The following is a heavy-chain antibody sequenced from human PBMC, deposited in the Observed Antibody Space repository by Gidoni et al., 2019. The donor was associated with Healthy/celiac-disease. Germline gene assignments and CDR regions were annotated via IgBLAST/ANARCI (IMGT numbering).Heavy chain of an antibody. CDR2: INPSGGST. Sequence: QVQLVQSGAEVKKPGASVKVSCKASGYTFTSSYMHWVRQAPGQGLEWMGIINPSGGSTSYAQKCQGRVTMTRDTSTSTVYMELSSLRSEDTAVYYCARDLGYCSSTSCYGNYYYYYGMDVWGQGTTVTVSS. V-gene: IGHV1-46*03. CDR3: ARDLGYCSSTSCYGNYYYYYGMDV. J-gene: IGHJ6*02. D-gene: IGHD2-2*01. CDR1: GYTFTSSY.